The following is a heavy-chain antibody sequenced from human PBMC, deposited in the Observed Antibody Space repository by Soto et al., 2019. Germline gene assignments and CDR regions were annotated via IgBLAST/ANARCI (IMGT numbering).Heavy chain of an antibody. V-gene: IGHV1-69*01. CDR1: GGTFSSYA. CDR3: GRDPLGYCTKERCYTGFEF. Sequence: QVQLVQSGAEVKKPGSSVKVSCKASGGTFSSYAISWVRQAPVQGLEWMGGIIPMFGTANYAQKFQGRVRITAAESTRTDYMELSSLKSEDTAVDYCGRDPLGYCTKERCYTGFEFWGQGTAVTVSS. CDR2: IIPMFGTA. D-gene: IGHD2-8*01. J-gene: IGHJ4*02.